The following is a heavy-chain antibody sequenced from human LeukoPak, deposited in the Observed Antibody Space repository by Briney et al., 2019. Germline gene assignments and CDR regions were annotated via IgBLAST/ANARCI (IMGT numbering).Heavy chain of an antibody. CDR1: GGSISSYY. Sequence: PSETLSLTCTIPGGSISSYYWSWIRQPPGKGLEWIGYIYYTGSTNHNPSLKSRVTISVDTSKNQFSLKLSSVTAADTAVYYCARVVYSGYDFRGAMDVWGKGTTVTVSS. D-gene: IGHD5-12*01. V-gene: IGHV4-59*01. CDR2: IYYTGST. J-gene: IGHJ6*03. CDR3: ARVVYSGYDFRGAMDV.